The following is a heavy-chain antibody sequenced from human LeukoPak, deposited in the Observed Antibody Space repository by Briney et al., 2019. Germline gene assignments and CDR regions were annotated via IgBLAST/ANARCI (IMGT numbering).Heavy chain of an antibody. J-gene: IGHJ4*02. CDR1: GDSVSISSAA. V-gene: IGHV6-1*01. D-gene: IGHD6-19*01. CDR2: TYYRSKWYD. CDR3: ARYLGIGSQRYYFDY. Sequence: SQTLSLACAISGDSVSISSAAWSWIRQSPSRGLEWLGRTYYRSKWYDDYAVSVKSRITINPDTSKNQFSLQLTSVTPEDTAVYYCARYLGIGSQRYYFDYWGQGTLVAVS.